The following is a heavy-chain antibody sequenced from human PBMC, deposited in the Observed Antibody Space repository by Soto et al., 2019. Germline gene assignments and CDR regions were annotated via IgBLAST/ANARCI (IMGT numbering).Heavy chain of an antibody. V-gene: IGHV3-30*18. CDR1: GFTFSSYG. Sequence: XESLLLSCAASGFTFSSYGMHWVRQAPGKGLEWVAVISYDGSNKYYADSVKGRFTISRDNSKNTLYLQMNSLRAEDTAVYYCAKDHRTTPFDYWGQGTLVTVSS. CDR2: ISYDGSNK. D-gene: IGHD1-1*01. J-gene: IGHJ4*02. CDR3: AKDHRTTPFDY.